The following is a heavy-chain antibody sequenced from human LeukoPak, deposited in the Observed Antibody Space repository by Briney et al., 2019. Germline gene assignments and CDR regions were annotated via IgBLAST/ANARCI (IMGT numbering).Heavy chain of an antibody. J-gene: IGHJ4*02. CDR3: ARALLRSSWPTLPLDC. V-gene: IGHV4-4*07. D-gene: IGHD6-13*01. Sequence: NSSETLSLTCTVSGGSISSYYWSWIRQPAGKGLEWIGRIYTSGSTNYNPSLKSRVTMSVDTSKNQFSLKLSSVTAADTAVYYCARALLRSSWPTLPLDCWGQGTLVTVSS. CDR2: IYTSGST. CDR1: GGSISSYY.